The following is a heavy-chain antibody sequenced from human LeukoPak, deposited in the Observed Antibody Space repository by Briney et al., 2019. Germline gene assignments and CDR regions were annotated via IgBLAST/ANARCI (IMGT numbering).Heavy chain of an antibody. V-gene: IGHV3-30-3*01. J-gene: IGHJ4*02. D-gene: IGHD1-1*01. CDR3: AKAYMGYFDY. Sequence: GGSLRLSCAASGFTFSSYAMHWVRQAPGKGLEWVAVISYDGSNKYYADSVKGRFTISRDNSKNTLYLQMNSLRAEDTAVYYCAKAYMGYFDYWGQGTLVTVSS. CDR1: GFTFSSYA. CDR2: ISYDGSNK.